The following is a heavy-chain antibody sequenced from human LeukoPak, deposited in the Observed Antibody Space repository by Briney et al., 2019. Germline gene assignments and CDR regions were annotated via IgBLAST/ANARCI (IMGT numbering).Heavy chain of an antibody. CDR1: GFSFRNYG. CDR2: IWSDGNNK. D-gene: IGHD2-8*02. V-gene: IGHV3-30*02. CDR3: AKDPGASVPGFYMDV. Sequence: GGSLRLSCVASGFSFRNYGMHWVRQATGKGLEWVSFIWSDGNNKKYGDSVKGRFTISRDNSNSMLYLQMDSLRPEDTGVYYCAKDPGASVPGFYMDVWGKGTTVIVSS. J-gene: IGHJ6*03.